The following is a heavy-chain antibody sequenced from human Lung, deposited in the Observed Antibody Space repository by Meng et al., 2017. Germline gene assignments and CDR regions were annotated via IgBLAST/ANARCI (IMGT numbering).Heavy chain of an antibody. Sequence: VQLTQVGEWQSKPTVTVSSTCVCAVESFRDYYWCCIRQPPEKRLEWIVQINHSGSTNYNPSLESRATISVDTSQNNLSLKLSSVTAADSAVYYCARGPTTMAHDFDYWGQGTLVTVSS. CDR2: INHSGST. J-gene: IGHJ4*02. V-gene: IGHV4-34*01. D-gene: IGHD4-11*01. CDR1: VESFRDYY. CDR3: ARGPTTMAHDFDY.